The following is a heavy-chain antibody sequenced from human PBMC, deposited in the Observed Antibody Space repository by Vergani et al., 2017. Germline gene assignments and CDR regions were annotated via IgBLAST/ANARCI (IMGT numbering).Heavy chain of an antibody. Sequence: QVQLQQWGAGLLKPSETLSLTCAVYGGSFSGYYWSWIRQPPGXGLEWIGEINHSGSTNYNPSLKSRVTISVDTSKNQFSLKLSSVTAADTAVYYCARGLYCSSTSCYSSLAARRRWFDPWGQGTLVTVSS. CDR1: GGSFSGYY. J-gene: IGHJ5*02. CDR3: ARGLYCSSTSCYSSLAARRRWFDP. CDR2: INHSGST. V-gene: IGHV4-34*01. D-gene: IGHD2-2*01.